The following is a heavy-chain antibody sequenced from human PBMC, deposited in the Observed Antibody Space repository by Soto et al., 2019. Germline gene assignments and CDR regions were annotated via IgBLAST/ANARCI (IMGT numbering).Heavy chain of an antibody. Sequence: GGSLRLSCAASGFTFSSYAMSWVRQAPGKGLEWVSAISGSGGSTYYADSVKGRFTISRDNSKNTLYLQMNSLRAEDTAVYYCAARRVGPPQLDPIVWGQGTLVTVSS. J-gene: IGHJ4*02. V-gene: IGHV3-23*01. CDR3: AARRVGPPQLDPIV. D-gene: IGHD2-15*01. CDR1: GFTFSSYA. CDR2: ISGSGGST.